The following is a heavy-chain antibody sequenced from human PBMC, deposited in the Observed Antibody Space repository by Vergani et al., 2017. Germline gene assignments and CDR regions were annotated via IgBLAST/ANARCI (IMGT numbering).Heavy chain of an antibody. J-gene: IGHJ6*02. D-gene: IGHD3-9*01. V-gene: IGHV3-21*06. CDR2: ISSASHYK. CDR1: GFIFGDYS. Sequence: EVQLVESGGGLVKPGESLRLSCSGSGFIFGDYSLNWVRQAPGKGLEWVSCISSASHYKYYADSVKGRFTISRDNAKNTGYLQISSLSAEDTAVYYCARGKGNHILTGDEDGLDVWGQGTTVTVSS. CDR3: ARGKGNHILTGDEDGLDV.